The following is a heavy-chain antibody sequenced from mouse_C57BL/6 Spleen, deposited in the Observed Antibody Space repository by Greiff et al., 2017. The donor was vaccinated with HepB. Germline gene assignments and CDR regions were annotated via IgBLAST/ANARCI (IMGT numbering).Heavy chain of an antibody. CDR1: GYTFTSHG. CDR3: ARSYYPSYYFDY. CDR2: IYPRSGNT. V-gene: IGHV1-81*01. D-gene: IGHD1-1*01. J-gene: IGHJ2*01. Sequence: VQLQQSGAELARPGASVKLSCKASGYTFTSHGISWVKQRTGQGLEWIGEIYPRSGNTYYNEKFKGKATLTADKSSSTAYMELRSLTSEDSAVYFCARSYYPSYYFDYWGQGTTRTVSS.